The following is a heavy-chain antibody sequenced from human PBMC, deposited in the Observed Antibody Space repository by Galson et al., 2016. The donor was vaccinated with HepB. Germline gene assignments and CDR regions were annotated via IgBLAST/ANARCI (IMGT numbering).Heavy chain of an antibody. CDR2: IWYDGSNI. CDR1: GFIFSDYG. V-gene: IGHV3-33*06. J-gene: IGHJ4*02. CDR3: AKETYNWGQYYFDY. Sequence: SLRLSCAASGFIFSDYGMHWVRQAPGKGLEWVAVIWYDGSNIHYVDSVKDRFTISRDNSKNTVYLQMTSLSAEDTAVYYCAKETYNWGQYYFDYWGQGALVTVSS. D-gene: IGHD7-27*01.